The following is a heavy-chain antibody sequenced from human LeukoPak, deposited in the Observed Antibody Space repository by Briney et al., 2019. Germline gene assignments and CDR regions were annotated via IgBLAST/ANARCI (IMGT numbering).Heavy chain of an antibody. CDR1: GFTFSSYW. Sequence: PGGSLSLSCAASGFTFSSYWMSWVRQAPGKGLEWVANIKQDGSEKYYVDSVKGRFTISRDNAKNSLYLQMNSLRAEDTAVYYCAREHTGGILTGYYPYYFDYWGQGTLVTVSS. J-gene: IGHJ4*02. CDR2: IKQDGSEK. CDR3: AREHTGGILTGYYPYYFDY. D-gene: IGHD3-9*01. V-gene: IGHV3-7*03.